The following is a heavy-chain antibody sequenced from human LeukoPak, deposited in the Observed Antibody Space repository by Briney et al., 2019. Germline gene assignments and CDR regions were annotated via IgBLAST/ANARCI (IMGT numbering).Heavy chain of an antibody. J-gene: IGHJ5*02. D-gene: IGHD6-19*01. CDR2: ISGSGGST. CDR1: GFTFSSYA. Sequence: PGGSLRLSCAASGFTFSSYAMSWVRQAPGKGLEWVSAISGSGGSTYYADSVKGRFTISRDNSKNTLYLQMNSLRAEDTAVYYCAKAAWGSSGWPINWLDPWGQGTLVTISS. CDR3: AKAAWGSSGWPINWLDP. V-gene: IGHV3-23*01.